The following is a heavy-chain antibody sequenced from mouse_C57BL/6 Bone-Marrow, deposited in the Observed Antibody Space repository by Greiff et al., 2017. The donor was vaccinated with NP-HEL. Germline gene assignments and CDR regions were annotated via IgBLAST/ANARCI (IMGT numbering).Heavy chain of an antibody. CDR2: IRNRANGYTT. CDR1: GFTFTDYD. J-gene: IGHJ1*03. D-gene: IGHD2-3*01. CDR3: EGYRGWLFYWYFDV. Sequence: EVKLVESGGGLVQPGGSLSLSCAASGFTFTDYDMSWVRQPPGKALEWLGFIRNRANGYTTEDSASGRGRFTSYRDKSTRILYLQMMDLKAKDSATYCCEGYRGWLFYWYFDVWGTGTTVTVS. V-gene: IGHV7-3*01.